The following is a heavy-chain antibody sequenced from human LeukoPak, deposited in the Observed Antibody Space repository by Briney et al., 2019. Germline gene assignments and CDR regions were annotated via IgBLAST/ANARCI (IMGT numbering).Heavy chain of an antibody. J-gene: IGHJ1*01. CDR1: GFTFSSYA. CDR3: ARSEAPSDIVVVPAAMSH. V-gene: IGHV3-64*02. D-gene: IGHD2-2*01. CDR2: ISSNGGST. Sequence: GGSLRLSCAASGFTFSSYAMHWVRQAPGKGLEYVSAISSNGGSTYYVDSVKGRFTISRDNSKNTLYLQMGSLRAEDMAVYYCARSEAPSDIVVVPAAMSHWGQGTLVTVSS.